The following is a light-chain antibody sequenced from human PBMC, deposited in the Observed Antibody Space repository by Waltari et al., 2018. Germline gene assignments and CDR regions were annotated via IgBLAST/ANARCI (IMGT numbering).Light chain of an antibody. CDR3: CSYAGGYTMA. V-gene: IGLV2-11*01. J-gene: IGLJ2*01. CDR1: SSDVGGYKY. Sequence: QSALTQPRSVSGSPGQSVTISCTGTSSDVGGYKYVSWHQQHPGKPPKLIIFDVSERPSGVPDRFSGSKSGNTASLTISGLQAEDEADYYCCSYAGGYTMAVGVGTKLTVL. CDR2: DVS.